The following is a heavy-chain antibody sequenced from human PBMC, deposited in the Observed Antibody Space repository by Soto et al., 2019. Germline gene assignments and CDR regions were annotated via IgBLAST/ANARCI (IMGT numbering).Heavy chain of an antibody. D-gene: IGHD3-3*01. CDR3: ARKNYDFWSGVYYYYYMDV. V-gene: IGHV2-5*02. Sequence: SGPTLVNPTQTLTLTCTFSGFSLSTSGVGVGWIRQPPGKALEWLALIYWDDDKRYSPSLKSRLTITKDTSKNQVVLTMTNMDPVDTATYYCARKNYDFWSGVYYYYYMDVWGKGTTVTVSS. CDR1: GFSLSTSGVG. J-gene: IGHJ6*03. CDR2: IYWDDDK.